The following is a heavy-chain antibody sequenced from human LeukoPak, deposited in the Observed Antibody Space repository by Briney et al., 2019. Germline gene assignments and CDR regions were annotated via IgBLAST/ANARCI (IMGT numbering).Heavy chain of an antibody. CDR2: ISWNSGSI. D-gene: IGHD1-14*01. Sequence: PGGSLRLSCAASGFTFDDYAMHWVRQAPGKGLEWVSGISWNSGSIGYADSVKGRFTISRDNAKNSLYLQMNSLKIEDTAAYYCTTDSSGYWGQGTLVTVSS. CDR3: TTDSSGY. CDR1: GFTFDDYA. J-gene: IGHJ4*02. V-gene: IGHV3-9*01.